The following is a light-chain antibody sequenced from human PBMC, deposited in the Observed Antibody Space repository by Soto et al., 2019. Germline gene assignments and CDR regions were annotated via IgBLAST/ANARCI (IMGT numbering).Light chain of an antibody. CDR3: SSYTITSTLVI. Sequence: QSVLTQPASVSGSPGQSISVSCTGSSGDVGSYKYVSWYQHHPGKAPKLIIYEVNKRPSGVSDRFSGSKSVNTASLTISGLQAEDEADYYGSSYTITSTLVIFGGGTKLTVL. CDR1: SGDVGSYKY. CDR2: EVN. J-gene: IGLJ2*01. V-gene: IGLV2-14*01.